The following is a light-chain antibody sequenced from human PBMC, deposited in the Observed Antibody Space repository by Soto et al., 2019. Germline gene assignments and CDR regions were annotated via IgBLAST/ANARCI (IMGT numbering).Light chain of an antibody. V-gene: IGLV2-11*01. Sequence: QSVLTQPRSVSGSPGQSVTISCIGTSSDVGGYSYVSWYQQHPGTAPKLLIYGVSERPSGVPDRFSGSKSGSTASPTISGLQAEDEADYYCCSYADTYTYVFGTGTKVTV. CDR3: CSYADTYTYV. J-gene: IGLJ1*01. CDR2: GVS. CDR1: SSDVGGYSY.